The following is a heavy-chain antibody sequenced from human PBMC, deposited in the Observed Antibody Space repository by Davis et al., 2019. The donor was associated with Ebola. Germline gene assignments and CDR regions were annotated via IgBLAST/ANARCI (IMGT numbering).Heavy chain of an antibody. D-gene: IGHD1-26*01. CDR1: GGSISSSNW. J-gene: IGHJ4*02. CDR3: ARDRRIVGTFHDFDY. CDR2: IYHSGST. V-gene: IGHV4-4*02. Sequence: PGGSLRLSCAVSGGSISSSNWWSWVRQPPGKGLEWIGEIYHSGSTNYNPSLKSRVTISVDKSKNQFSLKLSSVTAADTAVYYCARDRRIVGTFHDFDYWGQGTLVTVSS.